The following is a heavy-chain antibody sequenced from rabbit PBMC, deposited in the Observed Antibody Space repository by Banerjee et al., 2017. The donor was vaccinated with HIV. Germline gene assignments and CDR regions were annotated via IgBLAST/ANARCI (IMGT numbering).Heavy chain of an antibody. Sequence: QEQLEESGGGLVQPGGSLKLSCKASGFDFSSYGVSWVRQTPGKGLEWIGYIDPVFGATYYASWAKGRFTISKTSSTTVTLQMTSLTAADTATYFCARDLAGVIGWNFGLWGPGTLVTVS. CDR3: ARDLAGVIGWNFGL. J-gene: IGHJ4*01. CDR2: IDPVFGAT. CDR1: GFDFSSYG. V-gene: IGHV1S45*01. D-gene: IGHD4-1*01.